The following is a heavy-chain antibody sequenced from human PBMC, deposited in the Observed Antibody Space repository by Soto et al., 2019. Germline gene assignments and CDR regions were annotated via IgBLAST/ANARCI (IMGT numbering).Heavy chain of an antibody. J-gene: IGHJ5*02. CDR2: IYYSGST. V-gene: IGHV4-59*01. D-gene: IGHD3-9*01. CDR1: GGSISSYY. Sequence: QVQLQESGPGLVKPSETLSLTCTVSGGSISSYYWSWIRQPPGKGLEWIGYIYYSGSTNYNPSLKSRVTISVDTSKNQFSLKLSSVTAADTAVYYCARSHSNYDILTGYYTDWFDPWGQGTLVTVSS. CDR3: ARSHSNYDILTGYYTDWFDP.